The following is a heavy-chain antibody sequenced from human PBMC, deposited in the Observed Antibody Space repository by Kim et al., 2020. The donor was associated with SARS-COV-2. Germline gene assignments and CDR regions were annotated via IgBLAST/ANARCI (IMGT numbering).Heavy chain of an antibody. CDR2: IYYSGST. CDR1: GGSISSGGYY. V-gene: IGHV4-31*03. J-gene: IGHJ4*02. Sequence: SETLSLTCTVSGGSISSGGYYWSWIRQHPGKGLEWIGYIYYSGSTYYNPSLKSRVTISVDTSKNQFSLKLSSVTAADTAVYYCARGGDPYDYGGNGGDYWGQGTLVTVSS. CDR3: ARGGDPYDYGGNGGDY. D-gene: IGHD4-17*01.